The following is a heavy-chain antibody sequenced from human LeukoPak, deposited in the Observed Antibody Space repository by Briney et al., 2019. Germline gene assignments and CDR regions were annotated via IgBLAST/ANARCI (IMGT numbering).Heavy chain of an antibody. J-gene: IGHJ4*02. V-gene: IGHV4-39*01. CDR3: ARSRYYCSGGSCYTGDFDY. Sequence: PSETLSLTCTVSGGSISSSSYYWGWLRQPPGRGLEWIGSIYYSGSTYYNPSLKRRVPISVDTSKNQFSLKLSSVTAADTAVYYRARSRYYCSGGSCYTGDFDYWGQGTLVTVSS. CDR2: IYYSGST. D-gene: IGHD2-15*01. CDR1: GGSISSSSYY.